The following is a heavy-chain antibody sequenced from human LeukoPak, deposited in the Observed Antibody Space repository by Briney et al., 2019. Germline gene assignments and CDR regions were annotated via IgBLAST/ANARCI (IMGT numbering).Heavy chain of an antibody. V-gene: IGHV1-8*01. J-gene: IGHJ5*02. D-gene: IGHD5-18*01. CDR2: MNPNSGNT. Sequence: EASVKVSCKASGYTFTSYDINWVRQATGQGLEWMGWMNPNSGNTGYAQKFQGRVTMTRNTSISTAYMELSSLRSEDTAVYYCARALPHRRLMDTTMEQHWFDPWGQGTLVTVSS. CDR3: ARALPHRRLMDTTMEQHWFDP. CDR1: GYTFTSYD.